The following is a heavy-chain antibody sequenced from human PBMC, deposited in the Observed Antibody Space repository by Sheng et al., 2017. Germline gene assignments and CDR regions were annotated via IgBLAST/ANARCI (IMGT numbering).Heavy chain of an antibody. CDR2: IYSGGST. J-gene: IGHJ2*01. V-gene: IGHV3-53*04. CDR1: GFTVSSNY. Sequence: EVQLVESGGGLVQPGGSLRLSCAASGFTVSSNYMSWVRQAPGKGLEWVSVIYSGGSTYYADSVKGRFTISRHNSKNTLYLQMNSLRAEDTAVYYCARDGPPDYDFWSGYPGWWYFDLWGRGTLVTVSS. CDR3: ARDGPPDYDFWSGYPGWWYFDL. D-gene: IGHD3-3*01.